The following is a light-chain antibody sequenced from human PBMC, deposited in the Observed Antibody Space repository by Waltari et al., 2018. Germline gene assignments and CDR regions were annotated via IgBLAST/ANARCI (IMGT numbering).Light chain of an antibody. CDR1: SSDIASYNY. V-gene: IGLV2-14*01. CDR3: SSYTSSSTLYV. Sequence: QSALTQPASVSGSPGQTIAISCPGTSSDIASYNYVSWYQQHPGQAPKLLIYDVNQRPSGVSHRFSGSKSGNTASLTISGLRAEDEADFYCSSYTSSSTLYVFGSGTKVTVL. J-gene: IGLJ1*01. CDR2: DVN.